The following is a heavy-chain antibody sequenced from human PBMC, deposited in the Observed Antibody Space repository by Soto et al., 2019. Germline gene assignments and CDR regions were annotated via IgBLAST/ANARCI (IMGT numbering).Heavy chain of an antibody. Sequence: GGSLRLSCAASGFTFSSYEMNWVRQAPGKGLEWVSYISSSGSTIYYADSVKGRFTISRDNAKNSLYLQMNSLRAEDTAVYYCARGESGSYLSWFDPWGQGTLVTVSS. CDR1: GFTFSSYE. J-gene: IGHJ5*02. V-gene: IGHV3-48*03. D-gene: IGHD1-26*01. CDR3: ARGESGSYLSWFDP. CDR2: ISSSGSTI.